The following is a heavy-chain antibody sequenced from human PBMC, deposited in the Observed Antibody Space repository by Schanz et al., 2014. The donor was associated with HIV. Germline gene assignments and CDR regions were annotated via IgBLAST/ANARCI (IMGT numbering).Heavy chain of an antibody. Sequence: EVQLVESGGGLVEPGGSLRLSCEASGFSFSSFSMNWVRQAPGKGLEWVSSIGSGGGYKYYADSVNGRFTISRDNAKNSLHLQMNSLRAEDTAVYYCAKVVRFAMVTAPYYFDSWGQGTPVIVSS. J-gene: IGHJ4*02. D-gene: IGHD2-15*01. V-gene: IGHV3-21*02. CDR2: IGSGGGYK. CDR1: GFSFSSFS. CDR3: AKVVRFAMVTAPYYFDS.